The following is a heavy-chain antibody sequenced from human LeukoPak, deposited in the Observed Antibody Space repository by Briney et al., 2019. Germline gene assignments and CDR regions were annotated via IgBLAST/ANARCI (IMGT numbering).Heavy chain of an antibody. CDR3: ARKQNCDY. Sequence: GGSLRLSCAASGFTFSSYEMNWVRQAPGKGREWVSYISGSGSTRYYADSVKGRFTVSRDNAKNSLDLQMNSLRAEDTAVYYCARKQNCDYWGRGTLVTVSS. J-gene: IGHJ4*02. V-gene: IGHV3-48*03. CDR1: GFTFSSYE. CDR2: ISGSGSTR.